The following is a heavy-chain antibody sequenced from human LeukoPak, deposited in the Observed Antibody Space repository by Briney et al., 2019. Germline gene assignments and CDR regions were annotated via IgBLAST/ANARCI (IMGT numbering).Heavy chain of an antibody. CDR3: AKDVDGTTGY. CDR1: GFTFNSYA. V-gene: IGHV3-23*01. Sequence: GGSLRLSCVASGFTFNSYAMSWVRQAPGKGLEWVSAISGSGGSTYYADSVKGRFTISRDNSKNMLYLQMSSLRAEDTAVYYCAKDVDGTTGYWGQGTLVTVSS. CDR2: ISGSGGST. D-gene: IGHD1-1*01. J-gene: IGHJ4*02.